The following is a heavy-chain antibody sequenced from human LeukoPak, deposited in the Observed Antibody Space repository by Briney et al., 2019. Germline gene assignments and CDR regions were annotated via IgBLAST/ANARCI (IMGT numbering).Heavy chain of an antibody. CDR1: GFTFSSYW. D-gene: IGHD4-23*01. Sequence: GGSLRLSCAASGFTFSSYWMNWVSQAPGKGLVWVSRIASDGSSTTYADSVKGRFSISRDNAKNTLYLQMNSLRVEDTAVYYCARGRPHGNDYWGQGAPVTASS. J-gene: IGHJ4*02. CDR2: IASDGSST. V-gene: IGHV3-74*03. CDR3: ARGRPHGNDY.